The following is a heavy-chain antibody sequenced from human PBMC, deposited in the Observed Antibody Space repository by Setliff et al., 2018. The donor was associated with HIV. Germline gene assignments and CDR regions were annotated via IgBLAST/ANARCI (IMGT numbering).Heavy chain of an antibody. V-gene: IGHV4-59*12. CDR1: GVSISNYY. Sequence: SETLSLTCTVSGVSISNYYWSWIRQPPGKGLEWIGYMYYSGNTNYNPSLKSRTTISLDTSMNQFSLKLTSVTAADTAVYYCAREVDVVTTSDAFDIWGQGTMVTVSS. CDR3: AREVDVVTTSDAFDI. D-gene: IGHD2-21*02. CDR2: MYYSGNT. J-gene: IGHJ3*02.